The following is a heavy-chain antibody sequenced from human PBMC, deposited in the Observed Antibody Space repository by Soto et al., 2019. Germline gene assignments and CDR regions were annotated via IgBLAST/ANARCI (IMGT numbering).Heavy chain of an antibody. CDR2: ISSSSSTI. V-gene: IGHV3-48*02. D-gene: IGHD2-15*01. Sequence: EVQLVESGGGLVQPGGSLRLSCAASGFTFSSYSMNWVRQAPGKGLEWVSYISSSSSTIYYADSVKGRFTISRDNSKNSLYLQMNSLRDEDTAVYYCARDTIPSGIVVVVAQSAGMDVWGQGTTVTVSS. J-gene: IGHJ6*02. CDR3: ARDTIPSGIVVVVAQSAGMDV. CDR1: GFTFSSYS.